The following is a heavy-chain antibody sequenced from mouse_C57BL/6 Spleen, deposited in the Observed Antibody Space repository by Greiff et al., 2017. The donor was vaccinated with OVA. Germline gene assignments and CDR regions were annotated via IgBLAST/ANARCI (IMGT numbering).Heavy chain of an antibody. CDR3: ASRGCSITWDIDV. V-gene: IGHV1-18*01. D-gene: IGHD3-3*01. J-gene: IGHJ1*03. CDR1: GYTFTDYN. CDR2: INPNNGGT. Sequence: EVKLVESGPELVKPGASVKISCKASGYTFTDYNMDWVKQSHGKSLEWIGDINPNNGGTIYNQKFKGKATLTVDKSSSTAYMELRSLTSADSAVYCCASRGCSITWDIDVWGTGTTVTVSS.